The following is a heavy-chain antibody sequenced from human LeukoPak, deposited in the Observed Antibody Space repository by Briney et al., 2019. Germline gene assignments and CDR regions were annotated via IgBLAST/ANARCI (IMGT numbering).Heavy chain of an antibody. D-gene: IGHD3-10*01. V-gene: IGHV4-34*01. CDR1: GGSFSGYY. CDR3: ASLAITYYYGSGSPNRNHYGMDV. J-gene: IGHJ6*02. Sequence: SETLSLTCAVYGGSFSGYYWSWIRQPPGKGLEWIGEINHSGSTNYNPSLKSRVTISVDTSKNQFSLKLSSVTAADTAVYYCASLAITYYYGSGSPNRNHYGMDVWGQGTTVTVSS. CDR2: INHSGST.